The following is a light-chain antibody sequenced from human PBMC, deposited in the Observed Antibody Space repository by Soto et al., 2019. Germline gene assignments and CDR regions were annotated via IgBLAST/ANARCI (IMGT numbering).Light chain of an antibody. CDR2: DVS. Sequence: QSVLTQPASVSGSPGQSITISCTGTSSDGGGYNYVSWYQQHPGKAPKLMIYDVSNRPSGVSNRFSGSKSGNTASLTISGLQAEDEADYYCSSYTSSSTLDVFGTGTKVPS. CDR1: SSDGGGYNY. V-gene: IGLV2-14*01. J-gene: IGLJ1*01. CDR3: SSYTSSSTLDV.